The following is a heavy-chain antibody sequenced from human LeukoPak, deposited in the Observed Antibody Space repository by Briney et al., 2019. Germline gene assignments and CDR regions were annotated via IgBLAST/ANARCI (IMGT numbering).Heavy chain of an antibody. CDR3: AKGLVLRFLEWLLSSHDAFDI. CDR2: ISYDGSNK. Sequence: GGSLRLSCAASGFTFSSYGMHWVRQAPGKGLEWVAVISYDGSNKYYADSVKGRLTISRDNSKNTLYLQMNSLRAEDTAVYYCAKGLVLRFLEWLLSSHDAFDIWGQGTMVTVSS. V-gene: IGHV3-30*18. J-gene: IGHJ3*02. D-gene: IGHD3-3*01. CDR1: GFTFSSYG.